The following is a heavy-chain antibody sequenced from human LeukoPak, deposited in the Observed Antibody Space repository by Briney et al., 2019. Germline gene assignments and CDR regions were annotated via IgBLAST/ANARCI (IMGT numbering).Heavy chain of an antibody. CDR1: GGSLSGYY. D-gene: IGHD3-10*01. J-gene: IGHJ6*02. Sequence: KPSETLSLTCAVHGGSLSGYYWCWIRQPPGKGREWIGEIYHSVSTNYNPSLKSRVTISVDTSKNQFSLKLSSVTAADTAVYYCAGGVYYGSGSYPYYYYYGMDVWGQGTTVTVSS. CDR3: AGGVYYGSGSYPYYYYYGMDV. CDR2: IYHSVST. V-gene: IGHV4-34*01.